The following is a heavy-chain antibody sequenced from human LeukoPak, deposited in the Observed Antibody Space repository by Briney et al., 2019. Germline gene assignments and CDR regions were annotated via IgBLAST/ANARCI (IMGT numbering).Heavy chain of an antibody. D-gene: IGHD1/OR15-1a*01. CDR2: IIPILGIA. Sequence: ASVKVSCKASGGTFSSYAISWVRQAPGQGLEWMGRIIPILGIANYAQKFQGRVTITADKSTSTAYMELSSLRSEDTAVYYCARDDDQQKIIDYWGQGTLVTVSS. CDR1: GGTFSSYA. CDR3: ARDDDQQKIIDY. V-gene: IGHV1-69*04. J-gene: IGHJ4*02.